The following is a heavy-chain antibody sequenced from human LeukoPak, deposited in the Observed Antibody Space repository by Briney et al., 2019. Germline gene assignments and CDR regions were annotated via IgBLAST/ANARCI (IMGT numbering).Heavy chain of an antibody. Sequence: GESLKISCKSSGYSFTNYWIGWVRQMPGKGLEWMGIIFPGDSETLYSASLQGQVTISADKSINTAYLQWSSLKASDTAMYYCATSESQTKFDYWGQGTLVTVSS. CDR1: GYSFTNYW. CDR3: ATSESQTKFDY. J-gene: IGHJ4*02. D-gene: IGHD1/OR15-1a*01. CDR2: IFPGDSET. V-gene: IGHV5-51*01.